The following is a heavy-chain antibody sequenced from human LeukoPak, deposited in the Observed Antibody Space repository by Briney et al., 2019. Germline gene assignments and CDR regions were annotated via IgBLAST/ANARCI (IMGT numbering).Heavy chain of an antibody. CDR2: ISAHNGNT. CDR1: GYTFTGYG. CDR3: ARGIVVVPAAETSLDY. D-gene: IGHD2-2*01. Sequence: GASVKVSCKASGYTFTGYGISWVRQAPGQGLEWMGWISAHNGNTNYAQKLQGRVTMTTDTSTSTAYMELRSLRSDDTAVYYCARGIVVVPAAETSLDYWGQGTLVTVSS. J-gene: IGHJ4*02. V-gene: IGHV1-18*01.